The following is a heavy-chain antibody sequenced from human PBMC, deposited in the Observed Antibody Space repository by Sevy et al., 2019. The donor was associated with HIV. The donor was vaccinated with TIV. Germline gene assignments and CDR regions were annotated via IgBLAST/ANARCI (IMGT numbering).Heavy chain of an antibody. J-gene: IGHJ6*02. CDR3: AREGVLFGGVIASYGMDV. D-gene: IGHD3-16*01. Sequence: GGSLRLSCAASGFTFNRSPMHWVRQAPGKGLEWVAVMSYNGNKKYNGDSVKGRFTISRDDSKTTLYLQMNSLRPEDTAVYYCAREGVLFGGVIASYGMDVWGQGTTVTVSS. V-gene: IGHV3-30*04. CDR2: MSYNGNKK. CDR1: GFTFNRSP.